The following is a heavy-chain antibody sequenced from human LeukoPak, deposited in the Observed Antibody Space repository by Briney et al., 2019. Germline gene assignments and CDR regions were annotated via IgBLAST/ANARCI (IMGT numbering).Heavy chain of an antibody. CDR1: GASIRTESYY. J-gene: IGHJ4*02. Sequence: SETLSLTCTVSGASIRTESYYWAWIRQFPGKGLEWIGTIYYSGSTYYNPSLKSRVTISVDTSKNQFSLRLSSVTAADTAVYYCAGKTDYWGQGTLVTVSS. CDR2: IYYSGST. CDR3: AGKTDY. V-gene: IGHV4-39*01.